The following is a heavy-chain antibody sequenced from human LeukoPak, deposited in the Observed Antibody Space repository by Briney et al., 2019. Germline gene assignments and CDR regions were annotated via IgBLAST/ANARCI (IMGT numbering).Heavy chain of an antibody. V-gene: IGHV3-30-3*01. CDR2: ISYDGSNK. Sequence: GGSLRLSCAASGFTFSSYAMHWVRQAPGKGLEWVAVISYDGSNKYYADSVKGRFTISRDNSKNTLYLQMNSLRAEDTAVYYCARDRRIAAAGTWWFDPWGQGTLVTVSS. D-gene: IGHD6-13*01. CDR1: GFTFSSYA. CDR3: ARDRRIAAAGTWWFDP. J-gene: IGHJ5*02.